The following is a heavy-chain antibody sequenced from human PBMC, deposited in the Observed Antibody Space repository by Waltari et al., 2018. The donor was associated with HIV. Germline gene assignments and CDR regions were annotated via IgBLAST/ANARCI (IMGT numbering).Heavy chain of an antibody. CDR3: ASPSIRAGMDV. J-gene: IGHJ6*02. V-gene: IGHV3-7*01. D-gene: IGHD2-2*02. CDR1: GFTFRNFW. CDR2: IKQDGSEK. Sequence: EVQLVASGGGLVQPGGSLRLSCAASGFTFRNFWMSWVRQVPGKGLEWLANIKQDGSEKYYVDSVKGRFTISRDNAKNSLYLQMNSLRAEDTAVYYCASPSIRAGMDVWGQGTTVTVSS.